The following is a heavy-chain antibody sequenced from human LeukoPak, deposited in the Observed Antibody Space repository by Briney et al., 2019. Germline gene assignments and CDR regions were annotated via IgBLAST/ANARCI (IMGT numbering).Heavy chain of an antibody. D-gene: IGHD3-10*01. V-gene: IGHV3-48*03. J-gene: IGHJ3*02. Sequence: GGSLRLSCGASGFTFSSYEMTWVRQAPGKGLEWVSYIVGSGETIYYADSVKGRYTISRDNAKNSLYLQMNSLRAEDTAVYYCVRDRTVGSGKNAFDMWGQGTMVTVSS. CDR1: GFTFSSYE. CDR2: IVGSGETI. CDR3: VRDRTVGSGKNAFDM.